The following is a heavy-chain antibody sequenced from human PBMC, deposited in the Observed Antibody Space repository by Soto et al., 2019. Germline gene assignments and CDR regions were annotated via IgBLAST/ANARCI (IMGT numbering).Heavy chain of an antibody. CDR1: GFTFSDHY. D-gene: IGHD5-18*01. V-gene: IGHV3-72*01. Sequence: RLSCAASGFTFSDHYMDWVRQAPGKGLEWVGRTRNKANSYTTEYAASVEGRFTISRDDSKNSLYMQMNSLKTEDTAVYYCASVRIQPKAFDIWGQGTMVTVSS. CDR2: TRNKANSYTT. J-gene: IGHJ3*02. CDR3: ASVRIQPKAFDI.